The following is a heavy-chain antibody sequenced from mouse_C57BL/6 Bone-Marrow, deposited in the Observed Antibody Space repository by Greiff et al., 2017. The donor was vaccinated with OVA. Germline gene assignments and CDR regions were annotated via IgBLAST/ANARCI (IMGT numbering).Heavy chain of an antibody. V-gene: IGHV3-8*01. CDR2: ISYSGST. J-gene: IGHJ3*01. D-gene: IGHD2-4*01. CDR3: ARSLYDYQAWFAY. CDR1: GYSITSDY. Sequence: EVMLVESGPGLAKPSQTLSLTCSVTGYSITSDYWNWIRKFPGHQLEYMGYISYSGSTYSTPSLNSRISITRDTSKNQYYLQLNSVTTEDTATYYCARSLYDYQAWFAYWGQGTLVTVSA.